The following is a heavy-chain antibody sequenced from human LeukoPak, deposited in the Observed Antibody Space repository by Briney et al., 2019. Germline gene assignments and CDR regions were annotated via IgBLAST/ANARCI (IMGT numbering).Heavy chain of an antibody. V-gene: IGHV1-2*02. CDR1: GGTFSSYA. Sequence: ASVKVSCKASGGTFSSYAISWVRQAPGQGLEWMGWINPNSGGTNYAQKFQGRVTMTRDTSISTAYMELSRLRSDDTAVYYCASRYYDRYAFDYWGQGTLVTVSS. CDR2: INPNSGGT. CDR3: ASRYYDRYAFDY. D-gene: IGHD3-22*01. J-gene: IGHJ4*02.